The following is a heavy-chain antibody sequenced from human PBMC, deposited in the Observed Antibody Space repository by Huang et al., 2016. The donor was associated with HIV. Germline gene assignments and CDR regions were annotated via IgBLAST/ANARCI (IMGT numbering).Heavy chain of an antibody. CDR3: ATSTPDVGAGVLRSAFDI. CDR2: LDPEGGET. J-gene: IGHJ3*02. D-gene: IGHD2-15*01. Sequence: QVQLVESGAELTKPGASVRVSCKVSGYTVSELSLHWVRQAPEKGLEWMGVLDPEGGETIYAQRLQVRVTMTEDTSTDTAYMERSSLRPEDTAVYYCATSTPDVGAGVLRSAFDIWGQGTMVTVSS. CDR1: GYTVSELS. V-gene: IGHV1-24*01.